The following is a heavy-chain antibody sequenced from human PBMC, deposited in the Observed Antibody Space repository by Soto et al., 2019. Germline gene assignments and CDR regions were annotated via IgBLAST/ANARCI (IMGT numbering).Heavy chain of an antibody. CDR3: ARGRYLDSSDYWVANLPFDH. J-gene: IGHJ4*02. CDR2: ISRSGRGSA. V-gene: IGHV3-23*01. D-gene: IGHD3-22*01. CDR1: GFTFNSYV. Sequence: GGSLRLSCAASGFTFNSYVMTWVRQAPGEGLEWVSSISRSGRGSAYYADSVKGRFTISRDDSENTLFLQMNNLRDEDTALYYCARGRYLDSSDYWVANLPFDHWGLGTLVTVSS.